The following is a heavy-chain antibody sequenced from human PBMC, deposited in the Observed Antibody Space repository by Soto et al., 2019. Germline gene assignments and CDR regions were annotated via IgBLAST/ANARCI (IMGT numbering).Heavy chain of an antibody. Sequence: ASVKVSCKASGYTFNSYAMHWVRQAPGQRLEWMGWINAGNGNTKYSQKFQGRVTITRDTSASTAYMELSSLRSEDTAVYYCARDEKVYYDFWSGYPYFDYWGQGTLVTVSS. CDR3: ARDEKVYYDFWSGYPYFDY. J-gene: IGHJ4*02. CDR2: INAGNGNT. CDR1: GYTFNSYA. V-gene: IGHV1-3*01. D-gene: IGHD3-3*01.